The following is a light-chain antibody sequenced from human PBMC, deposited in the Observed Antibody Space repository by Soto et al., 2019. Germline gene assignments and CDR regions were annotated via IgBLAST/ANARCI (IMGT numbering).Light chain of an antibody. V-gene: IGKV1-39*01. CDR1: QSVGTY. CDR3: QQSYSNPRT. Sequence: DIQMTQSPSSLSASVGDRVTITCRASQSVGTYLNWYRQKPGKAPNLLIYGVSSLHSGVPSRFSGSGSETDFTITIGSLQPEDFATYYCQQSYSNPRTFGQGTKVEIK. CDR2: GVS. J-gene: IGKJ1*01.